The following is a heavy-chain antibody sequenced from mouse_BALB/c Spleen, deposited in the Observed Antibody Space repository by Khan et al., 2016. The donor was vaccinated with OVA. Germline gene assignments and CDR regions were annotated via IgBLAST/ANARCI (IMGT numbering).Heavy chain of an antibody. CDR1: GFTFSTYC. Sequence: EVLLVESGGDLVKPEGSLKLSCAASGFTFSTYCMSWVRQTPDKRLEWVATISSGGSYTYYPDSVQGRFTISRDNAKNTLYLQMSSLPSEDTAMFDCARLAYYYDSEGFAYWGQGTLVTVSA. CDR2: ISSGGSYT. D-gene: IGHD1-1*01. J-gene: IGHJ3*01. V-gene: IGHV5-6*01. CDR3: ARLAYYYDSEGFAY.